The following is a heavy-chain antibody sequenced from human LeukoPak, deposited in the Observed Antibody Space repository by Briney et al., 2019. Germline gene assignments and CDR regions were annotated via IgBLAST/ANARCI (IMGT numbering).Heavy chain of an antibody. CDR2: ISGNGVST. J-gene: IGHJ4*02. V-gene: IGHV3-23*01. CDR3: AKGSQKIDY. CDR1: GFTFSSYA. Sequence: GGSLRLSCATSGFTFSSYAMSWVRQAPGKGLEWVSAISGNGVSTYYADSVKGRFTISRDNSKNTMYLQMNSLRAEDTAVFYCAKGSQKIDYWGQGTLVTVSS.